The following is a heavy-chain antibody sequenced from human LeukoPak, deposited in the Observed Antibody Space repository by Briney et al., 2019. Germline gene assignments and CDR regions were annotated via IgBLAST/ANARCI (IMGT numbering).Heavy chain of an antibody. CDR1: GGPISSSSYY. J-gene: IGHJ6*03. Sequence: SETLFLTCSVSGGPISSSSYYWGWFRQPPGKGLEWIGSIYYSGSTYYNPSLKSRVTISVDTSKNLFSLKLSSVTAADTAVYYCARRAAVGGLRYYYYYYMDVWGKGTTVTISS. V-gene: IGHV4-39*01. CDR3: ARRAAVGGLRYYYYYYMDV. D-gene: IGHD6-19*01. CDR2: IYYSGST.